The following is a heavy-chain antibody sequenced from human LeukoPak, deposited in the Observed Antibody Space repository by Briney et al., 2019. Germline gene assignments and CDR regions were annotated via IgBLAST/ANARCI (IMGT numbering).Heavy chain of an antibody. Sequence: ASVKVSCKASGYTFTSYGISWVRQAPGQGLEWMGWISAYNGNTNYAQKLQGRVTMTTDTSTSTAYMELRSLRSDDTAVYYCARDGMSTYYDFWSGTGGHYGMDVWGQGTTVTVSS. CDR3: ARDGMSTYYDFWSGTGGHYGMDV. J-gene: IGHJ6*02. CDR2: ISAYNGNT. D-gene: IGHD3-3*01. CDR1: GYTFTSYG. V-gene: IGHV1-18*01.